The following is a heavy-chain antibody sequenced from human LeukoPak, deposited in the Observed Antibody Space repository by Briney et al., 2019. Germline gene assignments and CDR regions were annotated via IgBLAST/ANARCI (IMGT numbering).Heavy chain of an antibody. CDR1: GFTVSSNY. V-gene: IGHV3-66*02. J-gene: IGHJ3*01. D-gene: IGHD2-2*01. Sequence: GGSLRLSCAASGFTVSSNYMNWVRQAPGKGLEWVSVIYSGGYTNYADSVKGRFTVSRDNSKNTVYLQLNSLRTDDTAVYYCARDKREECSDTSCYGDAFDVWGQGTVVTVSS. CDR2: IYSGGYT. CDR3: ARDKREECSDTSCYGDAFDV.